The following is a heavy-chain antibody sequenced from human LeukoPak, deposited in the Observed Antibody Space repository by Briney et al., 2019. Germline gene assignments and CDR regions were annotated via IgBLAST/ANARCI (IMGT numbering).Heavy chain of an antibody. D-gene: IGHD6-13*01. V-gene: IGHV1-18*01. CDR3: ARDRWYAFDY. J-gene: IGHJ4*02. CDR2: ISANSGDT. Sequence: ASVKVSCKASGYTFTVNGISWMRQAPGQGLEWLGWISANSGDTNYAEQFQGRLTLATDTSTSTAYMELRSLRDDDTAVYYCARDRWYAFDYWGQGTLVTVSS. CDR1: GYTFTVNG.